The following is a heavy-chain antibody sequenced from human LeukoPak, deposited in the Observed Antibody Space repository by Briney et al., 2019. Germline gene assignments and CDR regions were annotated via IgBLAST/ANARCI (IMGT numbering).Heavy chain of an antibody. D-gene: IGHD6-13*01. V-gene: IGHV1-18*01. CDR3: ARDRWYAFDY. J-gene: IGHJ4*02. CDR2: ISANSGDT. Sequence: ASVKVSCKASGYTFTVNGISWMRQAPGQGLEWLGWISANSGDTNYAEQFQGRLTLATDTSTSTAYMELRSLRDDDTAVYYCARDRWYAFDYWGQGTLVTVSS. CDR1: GYTFTVNG.